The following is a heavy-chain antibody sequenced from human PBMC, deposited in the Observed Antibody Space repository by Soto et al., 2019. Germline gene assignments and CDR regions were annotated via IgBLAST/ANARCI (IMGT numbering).Heavy chain of an antibody. Sequence: EVPLVESGGGLVQPGGSLRLSCAASGFTFSNAWMSCVRQAPGKGLEWVGRIKSKTDGGTTDYAAPVKGRFTISRDDSKNTLYLQMNSLKTEDTAVYYCTTASTGYSYGQFDYWGQGTLVTVSS. J-gene: IGHJ4*02. CDR1: GFTFSNAW. CDR2: IKSKTDGGTT. D-gene: IGHD5-18*01. CDR3: TTASTGYSYGQFDY. V-gene: IGHV3-15*01.